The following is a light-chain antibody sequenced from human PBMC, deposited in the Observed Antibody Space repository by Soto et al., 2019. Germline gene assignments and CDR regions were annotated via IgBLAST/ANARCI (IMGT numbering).Light chain of an antibody. V-gene: IGKV1-39*01. J-gene: IGKJ4*01. CDR3: QQSFTTPLT. Sequence: DIQMTQSPSSLSASVGDRVTITCRASQNIGRFLNWHQQKPGKAPNVLINVASTLRSGVPSRFSGSGYGTDLNLTINSLKPEDFANYFCQQSFTTPLTFGGGTKVDIK. CDR2: VAS. CDR1: QNIGRF.